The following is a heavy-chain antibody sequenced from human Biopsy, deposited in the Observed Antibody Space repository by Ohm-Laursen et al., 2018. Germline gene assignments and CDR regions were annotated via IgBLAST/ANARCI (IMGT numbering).Heavy chain of an antibody. V-gene: IGHV3-23*01. CDR1: GFTFSPYT. D-gene: IGHD4-17*01. CDR3: SLAAAQTVTHFDY. J-gene: IGHJ4*02. Sequence: SLRLSCTASGFTFSPYTMTWFRQAPGKGLEWVSTISGNSDIIYDTDSVKGRFTISRDNSKNTLYLQMNSLRADATAVYYCSLAAAQTVTHFDYWGQGTLVTVSS. CDR2: ISGNSDII.